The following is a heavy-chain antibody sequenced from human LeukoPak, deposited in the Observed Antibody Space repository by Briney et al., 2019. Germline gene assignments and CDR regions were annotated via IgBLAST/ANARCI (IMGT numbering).Heavy chain of an antibody. V-gene: IGHV3-48*03. CDR2: ISSSGSTI. CDR3: ALAAAGTAYYYYYYGMDV. D-gene: IGHD6-13*01. CDR1: GFTFSSYE. Sequence: GGSLRLSCAASGFTFSSYEMNWVRQAPGKGLEWVSYISSSGSTIYYADSVKGRFTISRDNAKNSLYLQMNSLRAEDTAVYYCALAAAGTAYYYYYYGMDVWGQGTLVTVSS. J-gene: IGHJ6*02.